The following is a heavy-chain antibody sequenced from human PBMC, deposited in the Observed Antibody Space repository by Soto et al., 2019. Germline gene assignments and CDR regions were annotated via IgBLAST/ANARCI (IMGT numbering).Heavy chain of an antibody. CDR2: INHSGST. D-gene: IGHD2-8*02. V-gene: IGHV4-34*01. Sequence: ASETLSLTCAVYGGSFSGYYWSWIRQPPGKGLEWIGEINHSGSTNYNPSLKSRVTISVDKSKNQFSLELHSVTAADTAVYYCARGSTGLLDYWGQGTLVTVSS. J-gene: IGHJ4*02. CDR3: ARGSTGLLDY. CDR1: GGSFSGYY.